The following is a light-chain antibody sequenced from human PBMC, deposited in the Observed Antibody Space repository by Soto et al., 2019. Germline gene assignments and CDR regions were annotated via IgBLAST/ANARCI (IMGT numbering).Light chain of an antibody. CDR3: QQYGGSPRT. V-gene: IGKV3-20*01. J-gene: IGKJ1*01. Sequence: EIVMTQSPATLSVSPGERSTLSFRASQSISQSLAWYQQRPGQSPRLLIYDASRRATGVPDRFTGSGFGTDFTLTISRLAPEDLAVYYCQQYGGSPRTFGQGTKVDIK. CDR1: QSISQS. CDR2: DAS.